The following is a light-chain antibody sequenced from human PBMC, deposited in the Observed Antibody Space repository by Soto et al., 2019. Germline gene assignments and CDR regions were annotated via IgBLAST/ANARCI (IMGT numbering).Light chain of an antibody. CDR3: QQYDSSPIT. CDR2: GAS. J-gene: IGKJ5*01. CDR1: QSISSTY. V-gene: IGKV3-20*01. Sequence: TASQSISSTYLAWYQQKPGQAPRLLIYGASSRATGIPDRFSGSGSGTDFTLTISRLEPEDFAVHYCQQYDSSPITFGQGTRLEIK.